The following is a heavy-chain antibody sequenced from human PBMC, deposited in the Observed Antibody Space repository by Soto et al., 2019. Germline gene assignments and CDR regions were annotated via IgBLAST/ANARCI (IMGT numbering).Heavy chain of an antibody. J-gene: IGHJ4*02. Sequence: QVQLQQWGAGLLKPSETLSLTCAVYGGSFSGYYWSWIRQPPGKGLEWIGEINHSGSTNYNPSLKIRVTISVATSKNQFSLTLSSVTDADTAVYYCATGYLDTTVNYWGQGTLVTVSS. D-gene: IGHD5-18*01. V-gene: IGHV4-34*01. CDR2: INHSGST. CDR3: ATGYLDTTVNY. CDR1: GGSFSGYY.